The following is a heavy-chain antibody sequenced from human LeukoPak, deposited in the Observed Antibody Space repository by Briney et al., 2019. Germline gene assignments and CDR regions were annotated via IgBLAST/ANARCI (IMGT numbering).Heavy chain of an antibody. CDR1: GASTSSNN. CDR2: SFHSGST. Sequence: PSETLSLTRTVSGASTSSNNWSWIRQPPGKGLEWIGYSFHSGSTNYHPSLKSRVSMSVDTSTNQVSLRLSSVSAADTAVYYCARESDGYATGWFRGFDFWGQGILVTVSS. D-gene: IGHD6-19*01. V-gene: IGHV4-59*01. CDR3: ARESDGYATGWFRGFDF. J-gene: IGHJ4*02.